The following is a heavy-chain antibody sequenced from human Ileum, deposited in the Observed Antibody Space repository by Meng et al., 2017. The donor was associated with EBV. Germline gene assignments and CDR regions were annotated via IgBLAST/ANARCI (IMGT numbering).Heavy chain of an antibody. CDR1: GGSVSGYY. D-gene: IGHD3-22*01. CDR2: ITHSGST. CDR3: ARCYDSSGYYELNHFDH. Sequence: VPLQEWGAGLFKPSETMSPPCAVYGGSVSGYYWSWIRQPPGKGLEWSGEITHSGSTNYNSSLKSRVTILVDTSKNQLSLKMNSVTAADTAVYYCARCYDSSGYYELNHFDHWGQGTLVTVSS. V-gene: IGHV4-34*01. J-gene: IGHJ4*02.